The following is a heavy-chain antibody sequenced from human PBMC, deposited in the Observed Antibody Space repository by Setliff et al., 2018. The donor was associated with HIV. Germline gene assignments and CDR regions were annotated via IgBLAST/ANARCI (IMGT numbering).Heavy chain of an antibody. J-gene: IGHJ4*02. V-gene: IGHV4-39*07. Sequence: SETLSLTCTVSGGSISSGDYYWSWIRQPPGKGLEWIGEINPVGRNDNYNPSLNNRAAIVLDTSKNQFSLWLTSVTAAGTAVYYCARVGLRFKYTFDYWGQGMLVTVSS. CDR3: ARVGLRFKYTFDY. CDR1: GGSISSGDYY. D-gene: IGHD5-12*01. CDR2: INPVGRND.